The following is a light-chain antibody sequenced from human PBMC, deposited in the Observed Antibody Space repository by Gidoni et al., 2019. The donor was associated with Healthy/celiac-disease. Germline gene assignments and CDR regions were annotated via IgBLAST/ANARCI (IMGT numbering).Light chain of an antibody. J-gene: IGLJ3*02. CDR2: QDS. V-gene: IGLV3-1*01. Sequence: SADLTHPPSVSVSPGQTASITCSGDKLGDKYACWYQQKTVQSPVLVIYQDSKRPSGIPELFSGSNSGNTATLTISGTQAMDEADYYCQAWDSSTGVFGGGTKLTVL. CDR3: QAWDSSTGV. CDR1: KLGDKY.